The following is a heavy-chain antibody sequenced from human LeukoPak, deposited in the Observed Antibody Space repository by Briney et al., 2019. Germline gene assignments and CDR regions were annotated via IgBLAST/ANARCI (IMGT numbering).Heavy chain of an antibody. Sequence: SETLSLTCAVYGASFSGYYWSWIRQPPGKGLEWIGEINHSGSTNYNPSLKGRVTISVDTSKNQFSLKLSSVTAADTAVYYCARQGSSWYDDWFDPWGQGTLVTVSS. CDR3: ARQGSSWYDDWFDP. CDR2: INHSGST. V-gene: IGHV4-34*01. D-gene: IGHD6-13*01. CDR1: GASFSGYY. J-gene: IGHJ5*02.